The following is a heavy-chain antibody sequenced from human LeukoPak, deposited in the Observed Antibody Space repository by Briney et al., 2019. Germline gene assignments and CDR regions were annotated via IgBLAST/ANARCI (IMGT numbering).Heavy chain of an antibody. D-gene: IGHD3-10*01. CDR3: ARPSRSGSYYSAPFDY. J-gene: IGHJ4*02. CDR2: IYHSGST. Sequence: GSLRLSCAASGFTFSSYEMNWVRQPPGKGLEWIGSIYHSGSTYYNPSLKSRVTISVDTSKNQFSLKLSSVTAADTAVYYCARPSRSGSYYSAPFDYWGQGTLVTVSS. V-gene: IGHV4-38-2*01. CDR1: GFTFSSYE.